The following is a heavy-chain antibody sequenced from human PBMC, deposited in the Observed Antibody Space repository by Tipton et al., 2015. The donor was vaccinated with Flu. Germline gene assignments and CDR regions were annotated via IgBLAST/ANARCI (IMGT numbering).Heavy chain of an antibody. CDR2: IYSGGST. D-gene: IGHD3-9*01. CDR3: ARLYLDHFYGMDV. Sequence: QLVQSGGGLIQRGGSLRLSCVVSGFTVSSNYMTWVRQAPGKGLEWVSVIYSGGSTKYADSVKGRFTISRDNSKNTLYLQMNSLRAEDTAVYYCARLYLDHFYGMDVWGQGTTVTVSS. CDR1: GFTVSSNY. V-gene: IGHV3-66*03. J-gene: IGHJ6*02.